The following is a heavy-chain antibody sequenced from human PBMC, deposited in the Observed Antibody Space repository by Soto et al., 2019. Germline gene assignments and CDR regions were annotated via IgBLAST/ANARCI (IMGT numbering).Heavy chain of an antibody. V-gene: IGHV3-11*01. D-gene: IGHD4-4*01. CDR1: GFTFSDYY. CDR2: ISSSGSII. CDR3: ALAGYDSNYYAVTPLSAGHF. J-gene: IGHJ4*02. Sequence: QVQLVVSGGGLVKPGGSLRISCAASGFTFSDYYISWIRQAPGKGLEWVSSISSSGSIIYYADSVKGRFTISRDNAKNSLYLQMNSLRAEDTAVYYCALAGYDSNYYAVTPLSAGHFWGQGTLVTVSS.